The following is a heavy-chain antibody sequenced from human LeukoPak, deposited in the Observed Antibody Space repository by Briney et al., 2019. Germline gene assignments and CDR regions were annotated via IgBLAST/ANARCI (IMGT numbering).Heavy chain of an antibody. CDR3: ARTYNWIPYFDY. CDR2: ISYDGSNK. J-gene: IGHJ4*02. V-gene: IGHV3-30-3*01. CDR1: GFTFSSYA. D-gene: IGHD1-20*01. Sequence: PGRSLRLSCAASGFTFSSYAMHWVRQAPGKGLEWVAVISYDGSNKYYADSVKGRFTISRDNSKNTLYLQMNSLRAEDTAVYYCARTYNWIPYFDYWGQGTLVTVSS.